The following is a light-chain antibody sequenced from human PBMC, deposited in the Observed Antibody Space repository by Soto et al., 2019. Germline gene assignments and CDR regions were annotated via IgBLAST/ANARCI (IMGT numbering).Light chain of an antibody. Sequence: IRMTQSPSSFSASPGDRVTITCRASQSISIYLNWYQLKPGKAPNLLMYGASYLKSGVPTRFSGSGSGTDFTLTISSLQPEDFAIYYCQQTYTTPEITFGQGTRLEIK. CDR3: QQTYTTPEIT. J-gene: IGKJ5*01. V-gene: IGKV1-39*01. CDR1: QSISIY. CDR2: GAS.